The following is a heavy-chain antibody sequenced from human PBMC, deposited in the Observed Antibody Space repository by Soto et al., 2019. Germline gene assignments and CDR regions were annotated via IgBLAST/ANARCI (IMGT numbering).Heavy chain of an antibody. CDR3: ARQRTTVVTQAYFDH. CDR2: IYYSGRT. Sequence: LSLTCIVSGESISSSSYYWSWIRQPPGKGLEWIGSIYYSGRTYYNPSFKSRVTISIDTSKNQFSLKLGSVTATDTAVYYCARQRTTVVTQAYFDHWGQGALVTVSS. D-gene: IGHD2-21*02. V-gene: IGHV4-39*01. CDR1: GESISSSSYY. J-gene: IGHJ4*02.